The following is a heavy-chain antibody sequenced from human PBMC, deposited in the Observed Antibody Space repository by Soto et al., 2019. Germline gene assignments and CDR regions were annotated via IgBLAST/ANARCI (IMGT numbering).Heavy chain of an antibody. D-gene: IGHD6-19*01. Sequence: GGSLRLSCEASGFNFKKFAMGWVRQAPGEGLEWVSGISCCGGSTSYADSVKGRFSLARDDSKNTLSLQLNSLGVEDTARYYCAKADGEQWLIPHLDNWGQGTLVTVSS. CDR3: AKADGEQWLIPHLDN. V-gene: IGHV3-23*01. CDR1: GFNFKKFA. CDR2: ISCCGGST. J-gene: IGHJ4*02.